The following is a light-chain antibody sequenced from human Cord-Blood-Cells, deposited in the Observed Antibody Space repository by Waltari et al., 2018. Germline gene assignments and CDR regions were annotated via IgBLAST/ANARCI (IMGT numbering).Light chain of an antibody. V-gene: IGKV1-8*01. J-gene: IGKJ3*01. CDR1: QGISSY. CDR2: AAS. CDR3: QQYYSYPLT. Sequence: AIRMTQSPSSFSASTGDRVTIICRASQGISSYLAWYQQKPGNAPKLLIYAASTLQSGGPSSFSGSGSGTDFTLTISCLQSEDFATYYCQQYYSYPLTCGPGTKVDIK.